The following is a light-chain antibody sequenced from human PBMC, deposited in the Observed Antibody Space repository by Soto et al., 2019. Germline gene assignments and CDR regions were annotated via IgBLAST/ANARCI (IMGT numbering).Light chain of an antibody. V-gene: IGKV1D-12*01. CDR1: QGIASW. CDR2: AAS. J-gene: IGKJ2*01. CDR3: QQANSFPYT. Sequence: YSLSSPVGEGVTLTCRASQGIASWLAWYQQKGGKAPKLLIFAASSLQSGVPSRFSGSGSGTDFTLTINSLQPEDFATYYCQQANSFPYTFGQGTKVDIK.